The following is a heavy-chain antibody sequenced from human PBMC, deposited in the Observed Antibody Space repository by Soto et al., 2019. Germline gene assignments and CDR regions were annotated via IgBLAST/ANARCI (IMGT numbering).Heavy chain of an antibody. CDR2: INGGNGNT. V-gene: IGHV1-3*01. Sequence: ASVKVSCKASGYSFTSYAMHWVRQAPGQRLEWMGWINGGNGNTKYSQKFQGRVTITRDTSASTAYMELSSLRSDDTAVYYCARVGAYCVSTSCHDYWGQGTLVTVSS. J-gene: IGHJ4*02. CDR1: GYSFTSYA. CDR3: ARVGAYCVSTSCHDY. D-gene: IGHD2-2*01.